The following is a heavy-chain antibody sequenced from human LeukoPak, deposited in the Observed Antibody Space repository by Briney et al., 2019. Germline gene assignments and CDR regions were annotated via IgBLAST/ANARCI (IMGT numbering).Heavy chain of an antibody. CDR2: MNPNSGNT. D-gene: IGHD3-10*01. CDR3: ARPAGEAGSYFDY. J-gene: IGHJ4*02. V-gene: IGHV1-8*03. CDR1: GYTFTSYD. Sequence: ASVKVSCKASGYTFTSYDINWVRQAAGQGLEWMGWMNPNSGNTGYAQKFQGRVTITRNTSISTAYMELSSLRSEDTAVYYCARPAGEAGSYFDYWGQGTLVTVSS.